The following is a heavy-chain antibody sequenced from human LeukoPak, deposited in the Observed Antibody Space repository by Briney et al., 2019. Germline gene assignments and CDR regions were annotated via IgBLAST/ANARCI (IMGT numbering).Heavy chain of an antibody. CDR3: ARGDEGSQDY. Sequence: SETLSLTCTVSGGSISSGSYYWSWIRQPAGKGLEWIGRIYTSGSANYNPSLKSRVTISVDTSKNQFSLKLSSVTAADTAVCYCARGDEGSQDYWGQGTLVTVSS. CDR2: IYTSGSA. CDR1: GGSISSGSYY. V-gene: IGHV4-61*02. J-gene: IGHJ4*02.